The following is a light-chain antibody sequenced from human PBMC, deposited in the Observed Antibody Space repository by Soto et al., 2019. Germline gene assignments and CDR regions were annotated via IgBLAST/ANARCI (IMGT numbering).Light chain of an antibody. J-gene: IGKJ1*01. CDR2: AAS. CDR1: QSIDRY. CDR3: QQSFSSLVT. Sequence: IQMTQSPSSLSASVRDRVTITCRASQSIDRYLNWYQQKPGRAPKLLIYAASSLKTGVPSRFSGSGSGTDFTLTISSLQPEDFATYYCQQSFSSLVTFGQGTKVEVK. V-gene: IGKV1-39*01.